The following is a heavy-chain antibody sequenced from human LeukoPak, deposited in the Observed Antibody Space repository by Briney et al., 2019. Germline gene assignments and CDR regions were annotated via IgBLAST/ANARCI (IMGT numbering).Heavy chain of an antibody. Sequence: GGSKRLSCAASGFTFTSYTMNWVRQAPGKGLEWVSSISSSSSDISYADSLKGRFTISRDNANNLLYVQMNSLRAEDMAVYFCAREMNDRELDFYYGMDVWGQGTTVTVSS. CDR1: GFTFTSYT. CDR2: ISSSSSDI. J-gene: IGHJ6*01. V-gene: IGHV3-21*01. D-gene: IGHD1-1*01. CDR3: AREMNDRELDFYYGMDV.